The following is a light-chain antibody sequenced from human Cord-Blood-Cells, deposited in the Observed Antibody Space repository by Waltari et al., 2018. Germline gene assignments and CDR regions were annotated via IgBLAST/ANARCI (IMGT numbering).Light chain of an antibody. CDR2: DVS. J-gene: IGLJ3*02. Sequence: QSALTQPRSVSGSPGQSVTISCTGTSRDVGGYHYVSWYQQHPGKAPKLMIYDVSKRPSGVPDRFSGSKSGNTAYLTISGLQAEDEADYYCCSYAGSYTWVFGGGTKLTVL. CDR1: SRDVGGYHY. V-gene: IGLV2-11*02. CDR3: CSYAGSYTWV.